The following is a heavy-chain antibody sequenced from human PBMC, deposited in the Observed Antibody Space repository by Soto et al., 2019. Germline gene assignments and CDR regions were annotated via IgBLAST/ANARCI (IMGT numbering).Heavy chain of an antibody. V-gene: IGHV1-18*01. CDR1: GYTFTSYG. CDR2: ISAYNGNT. D-gene: IGHD5-18*01. CDR3: ARDGVDTATGYYYGMDV. Sequence: QVQLVQSGAEVKKPGASVKVSCKASGYTFTSYGISWVRQAPGQGLEWMGWISAYNGNTNYAQKLQGRVTMTTDTTTSAASMELRSLRSDDTAVYYCARDGVDTATGYYYGMDVWGQGNTVTVSS. J-gene: IGHJ6*02.